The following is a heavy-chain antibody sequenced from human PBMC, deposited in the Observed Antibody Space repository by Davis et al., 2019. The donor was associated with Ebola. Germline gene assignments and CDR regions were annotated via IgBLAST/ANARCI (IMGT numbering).Heavy chain of an antibody. J-gene: IGHJ6*02. CDR2: ISTSGSYT. CDR1: GFPFSDYY. D-gene: IGHD2-2*01. CDR3: ARDRIPAAIDYYAMDV. Sequence: GESLKISCAASGFPFSDYYMTWIRQAPGKGLDWVSYISTSGSYTTYAESVKGRFTISRDNAKNLMYLQMNSLRAEDTAVYFCARDRIPAAIDYYAMDVWGQGTTVTVSS. V-gene: IGHV3-11*06.